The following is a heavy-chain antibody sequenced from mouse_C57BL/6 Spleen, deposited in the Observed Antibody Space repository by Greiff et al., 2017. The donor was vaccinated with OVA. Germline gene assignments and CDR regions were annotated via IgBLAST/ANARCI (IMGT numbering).Heavy chain of an antibody. J-gene: IGHJ1*03. Sequence: EVQVVESGGGLVQPGGSLSLSCAASGFTFTDYYMSWVRQPPGKALEWLGFIRNKANGYTTEYSASVKGRFTISRDNSQSILYLQMDALRAGDRTTYYCARGYYTYWYFDVWGTGTTVTVAS. D-gene: IGHD2-12*01. CDR1: GFTFTDYY. CDR3: ARGYYTYWYFDV. V-gene: IGHV7-3*01. CDR2: IRNKANGYTT.